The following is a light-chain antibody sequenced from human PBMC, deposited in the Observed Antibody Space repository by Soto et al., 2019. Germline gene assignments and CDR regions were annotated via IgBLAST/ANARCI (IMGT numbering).Light chain of an antibody. CDR3: QHYNSYSEA. J-gene: IGKJ1*01. V-gene: IGKV1-5*03. CDR1: QTISSW. CDR2: KAS. Sequence: DIQITQSPSTLSVYVGYRVKITFRSSQTISSWLAWYQQKPGKAPKLLIYKASTLKSGVPSRFSGSGSGTEFTLTISSLQPDDFATYSCQHYNSYSEAFGKGTKVDIK.